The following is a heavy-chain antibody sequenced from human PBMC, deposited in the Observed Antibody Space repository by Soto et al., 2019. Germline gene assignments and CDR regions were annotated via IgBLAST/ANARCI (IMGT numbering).Heavy chain of an antibody. V-gene: IGHV4-30-4*01. D-gene: IGHD3-16*01. CDR3: AREGGESSDGLYYVDS. CDR2: IYYSGNP. Sequence: TLPLPCSVSGRSPSRDYYWSWVLQPTGNGLEWLGQIYYSGNPDYNPPLNSRLAISIHTAKNQLSLKLSSVTAADTAVYFCAREGGESSDGLYYVDSWGQGSLVTVSS. CDR1: GRSPSRDYY. J-gene: IGHJ4*02.